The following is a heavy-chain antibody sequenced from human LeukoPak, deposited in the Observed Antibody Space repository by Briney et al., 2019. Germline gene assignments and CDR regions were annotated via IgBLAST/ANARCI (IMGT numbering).Heavy chain of an antibody. V-gene: IGHV3-9*01. D-gene: IGHD1-26*01. CDR3: AKGRGFSGSYKGERYYYYGMDV. J-gene: IGHJ6*02. Sequence: PGGSLRLSCAASGFTFDDYAMHWVRHAPGKGLEWVSDIWWSSGSIGYADSVKGRFTISRDNAKNSLYLQMNSLRAEDTALYYCAKGRGFSGSYKGERYYYYGMDVWGQGTTVTVSS. CDR2: IWWSSGSI. CDR1: GFTFDDYA.